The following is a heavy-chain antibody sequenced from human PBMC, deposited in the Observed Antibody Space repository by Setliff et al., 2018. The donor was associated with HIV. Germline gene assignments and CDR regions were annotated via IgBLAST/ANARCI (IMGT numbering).Heavy chain of an antibody. V-gene: IGHV1-2*02. CDR1: GYTFTDNY. Sequence: ASVKVSCKASGYTFTDNYIHWVRQAPGQGLEWVAWINPSSGRTDYAQRFQGRVTLTSDSSISTAYMELSRLGSDDTATYYCTRDYAHYFDFWGQGTLVTV. D-gene: IGHD3-16*01. CDR2: INPSSGRT. J-gene: IGHJ4*02. CDR3: TRDYAHYFDF.